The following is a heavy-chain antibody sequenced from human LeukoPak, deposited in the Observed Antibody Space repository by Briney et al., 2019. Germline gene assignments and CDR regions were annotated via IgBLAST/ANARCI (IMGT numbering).Heavy chain of an antibody. CDR3: ATARPHRGFDI. V-gene: IGHV5-51*01. Sequence: GESLQISCKASGYSFTNFWIGWVRQMPGKGLEWMGITHPGDSDSTHSPPFQGQVTISADKSISTAYLQWSSLKASDTAMYYCATARPHRGFDIWGQGTMVTVSS. CDR1: GYSFTNFW. CDR2: THPGDSDS. J-gene: IGHJ3*02.